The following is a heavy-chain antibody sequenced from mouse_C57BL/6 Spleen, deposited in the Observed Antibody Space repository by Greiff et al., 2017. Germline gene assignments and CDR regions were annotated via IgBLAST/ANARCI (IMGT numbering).Heavy chain of an antibody. J-gene: IGHJ2*01. D-gene: IGHD2-1*01. CDR2: IDPETGGT. CDR1: GYTFTDYE. V-gene: IGHV1-15*01. Sequence: QVQLKESGAELVRPGASVTLSCKASGYTFTDYEMHWVKQTPVHGLEWIGAIDPETGGTAYNQKFKGMAILTADKSSSTAYMELRSLTSEDSAVYYCTRYYGNYPFDYWGQGTTLTVSS. CDR3: TRYYGNYPFDY.